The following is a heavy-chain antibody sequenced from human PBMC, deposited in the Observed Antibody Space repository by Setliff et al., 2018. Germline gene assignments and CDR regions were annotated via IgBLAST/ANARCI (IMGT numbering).Heavy chain of an antibody. CDR1: GFPLSSYD. J-gene: IGHJ6*03. Sequence: GGSLRLSCAASGFPLSSYDMHWVRQAPGKGLEWVALISYNGVAKNYADSVKGRFTISRDNSKSTLYLQMNSLRPDDTAVYYCATSVGATTTSYYYMDVWGKGTTVTVSS. CDR3: ATSVGATTTSYYYMDV. CDR2: ISYNGVAK. D-gene: IGHD1-26*01. V-gene: IGHV3-30*04.